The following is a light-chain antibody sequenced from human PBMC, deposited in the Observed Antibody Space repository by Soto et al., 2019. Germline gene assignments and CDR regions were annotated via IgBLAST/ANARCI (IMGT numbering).Light chain of an antibody. V-gene: IGLV2-8*01. CDR2: EVT. CDR1: SSDVGDYNY. Sequence: QSALTQPPSASGSPGQSVTISCTGTSSDVGDYNYVSWYQHHPGKAPKLMIYEVTKRPSGVPDRFSGSKSGNTASLTVSGLQVKDEADYYCSSYAGSNNFGVFGGGTKLTVL. CDR3: SSYAGSNNFGV. J-gene: IGLJ2*01.